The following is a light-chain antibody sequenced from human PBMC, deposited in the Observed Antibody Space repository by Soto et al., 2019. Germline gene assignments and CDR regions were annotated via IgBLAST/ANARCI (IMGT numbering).Light chain of an antibody. V-gene: IGLV1-44*01. CDR1: SSNIGSNT. Sequence: QSVLTQPPSASGTPGQRVTISCSGSSSNIGSNTVNWYQQLPGTAPKLLIYSNNQRPSGVPDRFSGSKSGTSASRAISGLQSEDEADYYCAAWDDSLNGGVFGGGTKLTVL. CDR3: AAWDDSLNGGV. CDR2: SNN. J-gene: IGLJ2*01.